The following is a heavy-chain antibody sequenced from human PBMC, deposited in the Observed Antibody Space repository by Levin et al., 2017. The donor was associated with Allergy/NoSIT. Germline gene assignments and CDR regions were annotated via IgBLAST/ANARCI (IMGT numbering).Heavy chain of an antibody. V-gene: IGHV5-10-1*01. J-gene: IGHJ3*02. CDR1: GYSFTSYW. CDR3: ARPIGTAGPVANDAFDI. D-gene: IGHD6-13*01. Sequence: GESLKISCKGSGYSFTSYWTSWVRQMPGKGLEWMGRIDPSDSYTNYSPSFEGHVTISADKSISTAYLQWSSLKASDTAMYYCARPIGTAGPVANDAFDIWGQGTMVTVSS. CDR2: IDPSDSYT.